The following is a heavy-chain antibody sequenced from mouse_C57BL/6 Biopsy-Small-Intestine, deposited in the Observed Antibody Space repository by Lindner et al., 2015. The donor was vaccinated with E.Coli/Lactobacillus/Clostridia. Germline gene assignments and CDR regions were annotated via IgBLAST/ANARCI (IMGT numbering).Heavy chain of an antibody. CDR3: VRDREGFDI. CDR2: FDPEDGET. D-gene: IGHD3-1*01. Sequence: SVKVSCKVSGYTLTELSMRWVRQAPGKGLEWMGGFDPEDGETIYAQKFQGRVTMTRDTSTSTVYMELSSLRSEDAAVYFCVRDREGFDIWGEGTMVTVS. J-gene: IGHJ1*01. V-gene: IGHV1-83*01. CDR1: GYTLTELS.